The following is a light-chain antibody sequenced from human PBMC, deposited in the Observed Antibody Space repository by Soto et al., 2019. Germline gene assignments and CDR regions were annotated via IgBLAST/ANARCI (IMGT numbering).Light chain of an antibody. J-gene: IGLJ3*02. Sequence: QSALTQPASVSGSPGQSITISCTGSSDDIGGYNYVSWYQLHPGEAPKVIIYEVTKRPSRVSNRFSGSKSGNTASLTISGLQAEDEGDYYCSSHTNTGTLVVFGGGTKLTVL. CDR1: SDDIGGYNY. CDR3: SSHTNTGTLVV. CDR2: EVT. V-gene: IGLV2-14*01.